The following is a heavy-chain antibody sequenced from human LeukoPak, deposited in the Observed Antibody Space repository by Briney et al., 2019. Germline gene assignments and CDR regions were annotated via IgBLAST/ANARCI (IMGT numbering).Heavy chain of an antibody. D-gene: IGHD2-21*01. CDR2: IYTSGST. J-gene: IGHJ3*02. V-gene: IGHV4-4*07. Sequence: SETLSLTCTVSGGSISSYYWSWIRQPARKGLEWIGRIYTSGSTNYNPSLKSRVTMSVDTSKNQFSLKLSSVTAADTAVYYCARALLAAFGGGNANDAFDIWGQGTMVTVSS. CDR1: GGSISSYY. CDR3: ARALLAAFGGGNANDAFDI.